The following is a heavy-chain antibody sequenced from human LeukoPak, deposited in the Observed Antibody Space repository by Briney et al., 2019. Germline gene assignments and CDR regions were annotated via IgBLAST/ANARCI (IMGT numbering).Heavy chain of an antibody. Sequence: PGGSLRLSCAASGFTFSSYAMHWVRQAPGKGLEWVGVISYDGSNKYYADSVKGRFTISRDNSKNTLYLQMNSLRAEDTAVYYCARDVVPPKYYYDSSGYPIDYWGQGTLVTVSS. CDR2: ISYDGSNK. CDR3: ARDVVPPKYYYDSSGYPIDY. V-gene: IGHV3-30-3*01. CDR1: GFTFSSYA. J-gene: IGHJ4*02. D-gene: IGHD3-22*01.